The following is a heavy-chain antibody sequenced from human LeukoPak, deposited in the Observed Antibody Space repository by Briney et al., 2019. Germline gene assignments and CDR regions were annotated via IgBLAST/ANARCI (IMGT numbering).Heavy chain of an antibody. Sequence: GGSLRLSCAASGFTFSSYAMSWVRQAPGKGLEWVSAVSGSGGSTYYADSVKGRFTISRDNSKNTLYLQMNSLRAEDTAVYYCAKWAPFRIAAAGLTYYFDYWGQGTLVTVSS. V-gene: IGHV3-23*01. CDR3: AKWAPFRIAAAGLTYYFDY. CDR2: VSGSGGST. J-gene: IGHJ4*02. D-gene: IGHD6-13*01. CDR1: GFTFSSYA.